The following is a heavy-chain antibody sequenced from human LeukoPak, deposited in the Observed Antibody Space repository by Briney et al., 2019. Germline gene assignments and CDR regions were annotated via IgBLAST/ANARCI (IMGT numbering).Heavy chain of an antibody. CDR3: ARVQRVKFPLKYYFDY. J-gene: IGHJ4*02. Sequence: SVKLSCKASGGTFTSYAISWVRQAPGQGLEWMGRIIPILGIANYAQKFQGRVTITADKSTSTAYMELSSLRSEDTAVYYCARVQRVKFPLKYYFDYWGQGTLVTVSS. CDR2: IIPILGIA. V-gene: IGHV1-69*04. CDR1: GGTFTSYA. D-gene: IGHD3-10*01.